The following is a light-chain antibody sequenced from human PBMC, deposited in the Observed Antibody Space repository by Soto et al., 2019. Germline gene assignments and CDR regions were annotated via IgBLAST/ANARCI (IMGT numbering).Light chain of an antibody. CDR3: KQSSAFPLT. CDR1: QGIGSA. CDR2: DAS. Sequence: AIQLTQSPSSLSASVGDRVTITCRASQGIGSALAWYQQKPGKAPKLLIYDASSLESGVPSRFSGSGSGTEFTLTISSLQPEDFATYFCKQSSAFPLTFGGGTKVDIK. J-gene: IGKJ4*01. V-gene: IGKV1-13*02.